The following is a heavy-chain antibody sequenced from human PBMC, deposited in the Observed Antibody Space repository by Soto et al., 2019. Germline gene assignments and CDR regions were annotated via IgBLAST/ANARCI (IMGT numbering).Heavy chain of an antibody. CDR1: GGSFSGYY. V-gene: IGHV4-34*01. Sequence: SETLSLTXAVYGGSFSGYYWSWIRQPPGKGLEWIGEINHSGSTNYNPSLKSRVTISVDTSKNQFSLKLSPVTAADTAVYYCARGFGSSSNWFDPRGQGTLVTVSS. D-gene: IGHD1-26*01. J-gene: IGHJ5*02. CDR2: INHSGST. CDR3: ARGFGSSSNWFDP.